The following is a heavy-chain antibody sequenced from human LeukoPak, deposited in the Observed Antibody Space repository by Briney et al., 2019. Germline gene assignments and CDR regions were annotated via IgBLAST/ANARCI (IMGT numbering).Heavy chain of an antibody. CDR3: ARELISGDWTWDI. J-gene: IGHJ3*02. CDR1: GYTFTTYS. V-gene: IGHV1-46*01. CDR2: IDPSGGST. D-gene: IGHD2-21*02. Sequence: HGASVKVSCKASGYTFTTYSINWVRQAPGQGLEWMGKIDPSGGSTTYAQKFQGRVTMTRDTSTSTVHMELSSLRSEDTAVYYCARELISGDWTWDIWGQGTMVTVSS.